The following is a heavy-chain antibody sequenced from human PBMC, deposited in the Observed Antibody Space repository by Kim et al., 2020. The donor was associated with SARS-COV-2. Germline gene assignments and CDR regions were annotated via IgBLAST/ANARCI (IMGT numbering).Heavy chain of an antibody. CDR3: AGGPPVVLSAPIFDL. D-gene: IGHD3-3*01. CDR1: GGSLSGYS. V-gene: IGHV4-34*01. J-gene: IGHJ2*01. CDR2: INHSGGT. Sequence: SETLSLTCAVYGGSLSGYSWNWIRQPPGKGLEWIGEINHSGGTNYSPSLKSRVTMSMDTSKNQFSLRLSSVTAADTAVYYFAGGPPVVLSAPIFDLW.